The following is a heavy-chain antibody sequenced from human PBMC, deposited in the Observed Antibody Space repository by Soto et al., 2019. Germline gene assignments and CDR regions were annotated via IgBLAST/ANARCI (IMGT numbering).Heavy chain of an antibody. D-gene: IGHD6-13*01. CDR2: INPNSGGT. Sequence: GASVKVSCKASGYTFTGYYMHWVRQAPGQGLEWMGWINPNSGGTNYAQMFQGWVTMTRDTSISTAYMELSRLRSDDTAVYYCARGGLEQQLVQRSLNDAFDIWGQGTMVTVSS. CDR1: GYTFTGYY. V-gene: IGHV1-2*04. J-gene: IGHJ3*02. CDR3: ARGGLEQQLVQRSLNDAFDI.